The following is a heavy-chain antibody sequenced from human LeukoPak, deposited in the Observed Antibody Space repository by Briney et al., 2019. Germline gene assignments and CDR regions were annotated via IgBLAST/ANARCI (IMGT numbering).Heavy chain of an antibody. D-gene: IGHD1-1*01. V-gene: IGHV1-69*13. CDR3: ARVEPVASHFDH. J-gene: IGHJ4*02. CDR1: GGTFSSYA. CDR2: IIPIFGTA. Sequence: GASVTVSCKASGGTFSSYAISWVRQAPGQGLEWMGGIIPIFGTANYAQKFQGRVTITADESTSTAYMELSSLRAEDTAVYYCARVEPVASHFDHWGQGTLVTVSS.